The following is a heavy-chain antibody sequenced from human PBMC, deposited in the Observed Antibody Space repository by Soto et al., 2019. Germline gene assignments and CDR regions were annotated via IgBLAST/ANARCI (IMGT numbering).Heavy chain of an antibody. D-gene: IGHD3-22*01. CDR2: ISSSGEST. CDR3: AKFITMIVVVIGDAFDI. Sequence: GGSLRLSCAASGFTFSSYAMNWVRQAPGKGLEWASGISSSGESTYYADPVKGRFTISRDNYKNTLYLQMNSLRAEDTAVYYCAKFITMIVVVIGDAFDIWGQGTMVTVSS. V-gene: IGHV3-23*01. J-gene: IGHJ3*02. CDR1: GFTFSSYA.